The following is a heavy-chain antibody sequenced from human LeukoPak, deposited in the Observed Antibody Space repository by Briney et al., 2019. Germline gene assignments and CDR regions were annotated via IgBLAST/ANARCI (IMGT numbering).Heavy chain of an antibody. J-gene: IGHJ5*02. CDR3: ARDSMYYYDSSGYSNWFDP. V-gene: IGHV4-59*01. CDR2: IYYSGST. CDR1: GGSISSYY. Sequence: SETQSLTXTVSGGSISSYYWSWIRQPPGKGLEWIGYIYYSGSTNYNPSLKSRVTISVDTSKNQFSLKLSSVTAADTAVYYCARDSMYYYDSSGYSNWFDPWGQGTLVTVSS. D-gene: IGHD3-22*01.